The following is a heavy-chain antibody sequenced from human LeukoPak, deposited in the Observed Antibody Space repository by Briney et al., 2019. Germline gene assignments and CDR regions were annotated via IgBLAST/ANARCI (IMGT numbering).Heavy chain of an antibody. V-gene: IGHV3-7*01. CDR2: IKQDGSEK. D-gene: IGHD6-19*01. J-gene: IGHJ4*02. CDR3: ARENYSSGRVVLRYYFDY. Sequence: PGGSLRLSCAASGFTFSSYWMSWVRQAPGKGLEWVANIKQDGSEKYYVDSVKGRFTISRDNAKSSLYLQMNSLRAEDTAVYYCARENYSSGRVVLRYYFDYWGQGTLVTVSS. CDR1: GFTFSSYW.